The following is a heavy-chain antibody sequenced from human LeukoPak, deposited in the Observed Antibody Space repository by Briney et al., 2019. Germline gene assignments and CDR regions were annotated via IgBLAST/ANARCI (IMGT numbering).Heavy chain of an antibody. CDR3: ASSRYDSSGYYGIIAY. D-gene: IGHD3-22*01. Sequence: GGSLRLSCVASGFTFSSYSMNWVRQAPGKGLEWVSSITRSSNYIYYADSVKGRFTISRDNAKNSLYLQMNSLRAEDTAVYYCASSRYDSSGYYGIIAYWGQGTLVTVSS. CDR1: GFTFSSYS. V-gene: IGHV3-21*01. J-gene: IGHJ4*02. CDR2: ITRSSNYI.